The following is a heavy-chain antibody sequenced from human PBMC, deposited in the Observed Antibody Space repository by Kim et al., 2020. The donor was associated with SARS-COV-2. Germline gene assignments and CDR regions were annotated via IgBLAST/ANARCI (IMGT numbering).Heavy chain of an antibody. CDR3: ARGGGYNWNYVRTPNFDY. J-gene: IGHJ4*02. CDR2: INHSGST. D-gene: IGHD1-7*01. Sequence: SETLSLTCAVYGGSFSGYYWSWIRQPPGKRLEWIGEINHSGSTNYNPSLKSRVTISVDTSKNQFSLKLSSVTAADTAVYYCARGGGYNWNYVRTPNFDYWGQGTLVTVSS. CDR1: GGSFSGYY. V-gene: IGHV4-34*01.